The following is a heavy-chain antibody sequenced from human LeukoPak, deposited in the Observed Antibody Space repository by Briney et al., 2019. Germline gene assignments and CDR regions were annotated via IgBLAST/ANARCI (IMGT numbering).Heavy chain of an antibody. CDR3: ARELRPGAFDI. D-gene: IGHD4-17*01. V-gene: IGHV4-59*01. Sequence: SETLSLTCTVSGGSISSYYWSWIWQPPGKGLEWIGYIYYSGSTNYNPSLKSRVTISVDTSKNQFSLKLSSVTAADTAVYYCARELRPGAFDIWGQGTMVTVSS. J-gene: IGHJ3*02. CDR2: IYYSGST. CDR1: GGSISSYY.